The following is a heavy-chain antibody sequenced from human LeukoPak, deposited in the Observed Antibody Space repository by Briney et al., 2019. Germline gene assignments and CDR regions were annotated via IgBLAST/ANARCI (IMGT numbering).Heavy chain of an antibody. J-gene: IGHJ4*02. V-gene: IGHV3-21*06. D-gene: IGHD1-1*01. Sequence: PGGSLRLSCAGSGFSFSNSYMNWVRQAPRKGLEWVSSISSNSRDIYYADSVKGRFTISRDNAKSALYLQMNNLRAEDTAMYYCARLGNDGTTNKFDYWGQGILVTVSS. CDR3: ARLGNDGTTNKFDY. CDR2: ISSNSRDI. CDR1: GFSFSNSY.